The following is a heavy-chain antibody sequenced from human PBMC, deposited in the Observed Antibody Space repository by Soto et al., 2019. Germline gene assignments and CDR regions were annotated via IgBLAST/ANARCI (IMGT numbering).Heavy chain of an antibody. D-gene: IGHD2-2*02. CDR1: GGSISSSSYY. CDR3: ARYTLNWFDP. J-gene: IGHJ5*02. V-gene: IGHV4-39*01. CDR2: IYYSGST. Sequence: ETLSLTCTVSGGSISSSSYYWGWIRQPPGKGLEWIGSIYYSGSTYYNPSLKSRVTISVDTSKNQFSLKLSSVTAADTAVYYCARYTLNWFDPWGQGTLVTVS.